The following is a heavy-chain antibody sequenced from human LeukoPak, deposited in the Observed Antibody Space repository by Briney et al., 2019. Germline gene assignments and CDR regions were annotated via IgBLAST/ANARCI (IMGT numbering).Heavy chain of an antibody. CDR3: AKDREYYDSSGYSD. V-gene: IGHV3-30*18. CDR2: ISYDGSDK. D-gene: IGHD3-22*01. Sequence: GGSLRLSCAASGFTFSSYGMHWVRQAPGKGLEWVAVISYDGSDKYYADSVKGRFTISRDNSKNTLYLQMNSLRAEDTAVYYCAKDREYYDSSGYSDWGQGTLVTVSS. J-gene: IGHJ4*02. CDR1: GFTFSSYG.